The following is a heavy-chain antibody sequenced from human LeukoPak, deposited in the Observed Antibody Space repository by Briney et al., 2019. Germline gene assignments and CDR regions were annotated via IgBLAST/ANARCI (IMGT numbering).Heavy chain of an antibody. CDR3: AREDITMVRGVTVYYYGMDV. J-gene: IGHJ6*02. Sequence: SETLSLTCTVSGGSISSYYWSWIRQPPGKGLEWIGYIYYSGSTNYNPSLKSRVTISVDTSKNQFSLKLSSVTAADTAVYYCAREDITMVRGVTVYYYGMDVWGQGTTVTVSS. D-gene: IGHD3-10*01. CDR1: GGSISSYY. CDR2: IYYSGST. V-gene: IGHV4-59*01.